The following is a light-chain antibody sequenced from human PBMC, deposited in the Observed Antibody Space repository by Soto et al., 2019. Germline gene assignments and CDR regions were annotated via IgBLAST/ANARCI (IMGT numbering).Light chain of an antibody. J-gene: IGLJ2*01. CDR3: QSYDSSLSGSV. CDR1: SSNIGAGYD. V-gene: IGLV1-40*01. CDR2: SNY. Sequence: QAVVTQPPSVSGAPGQRVTISCSGGSSNIGAGYDVHWYQVLPETAPKVLIFSNYNRPSGVPDRFSGSKSGTSASLAITNLQPDDEADYYCQSYDSSLSGSVFGGGTKVTVL.